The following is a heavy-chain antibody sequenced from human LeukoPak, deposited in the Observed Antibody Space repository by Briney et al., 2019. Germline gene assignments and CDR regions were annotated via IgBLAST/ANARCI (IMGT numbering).Heavy chain of an antibody. D-gene: IGHD3-3*01. J-gene: IGHJ4*02. CDR2: IRYDGSNK. CDR3: AGRVIEWYYFDY. CDR1: GFTFSSYG. V-gene: IGHV3-30*02. Sequence: PGGSLRLSCAASGFTFSSYGVHWVRQAPGKGLEWVTFIRYDGSNKYYADSVKGRFAISRDNSKNTLYLQMNSLRAEDTAVYYCAGRVIEWYYFDYWGQGTLVTVSS.